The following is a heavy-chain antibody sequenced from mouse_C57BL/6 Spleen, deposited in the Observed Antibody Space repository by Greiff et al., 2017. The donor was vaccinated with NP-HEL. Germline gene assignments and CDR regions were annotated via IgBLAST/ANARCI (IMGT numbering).Heavy chain of an antibody. J-gene: IGHJ3*01. CDR2: IDPSDSYT. V-gene: IGHV1-50*01. D-gene: IGHD2-1*01. CDR1: GYTFTSYW. Sequence: VQLQQPGAELVKPGASVKLSCKASGYTFTSYWMQWVKQRPGQGLEWIGEIDPSDSYTNYNQKFKGKATLTVDTSSSTAYMQLSSLTSEDSAVYYCARGDYGNYPAWFAYWGQGTLVTVSA. CDR3: ARGDYGNYPAWFAY.